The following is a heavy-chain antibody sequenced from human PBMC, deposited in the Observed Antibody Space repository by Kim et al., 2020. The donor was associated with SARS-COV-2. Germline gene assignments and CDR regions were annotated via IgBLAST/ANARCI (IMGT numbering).Heavy chain of an antibody. D-gene: IGHD6-19*01. CDR3: AREGQGWLVRPYGYYGMDV. Sequence: SVKVSCKASGGTFSSYAISWVRQAPGQGLEWMGGIIPIFGTANYAQKFQGRVTITADESTSTAYMELSSLRSEDTAVYYCAREGQGWLVRPYGYYGMDVWGQGTTVTVSS. CDR1: GGTFSSYA. J-gene: IGHJ6*02. V-gene: IGHV1-69*13. CDR2: IIPIFGTA.